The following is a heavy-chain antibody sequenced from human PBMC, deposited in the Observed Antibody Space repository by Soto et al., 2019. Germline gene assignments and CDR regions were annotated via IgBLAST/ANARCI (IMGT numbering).Heavy chain of an antibody. V-gene: IGHV1-69*12. J-gene: IGHJ5*02. Sequence: QVQLVQSGAEVKKPGSSVKVSCKASGGTFSSYAISWVRQAPGQGLEWMGGIIPIFGTANYAQKFQGRVTITADESTSKAYMELSSLRSEDTAVYYCARDQGFTMVRGVINRFDPWGQGTLVTVSS. CDR2: IIPIFGTA. D-gene: IGHD3-10*01. CDR3: ARDQGFTMVRGVINRFDP. CDR1: GGTFSSYA.